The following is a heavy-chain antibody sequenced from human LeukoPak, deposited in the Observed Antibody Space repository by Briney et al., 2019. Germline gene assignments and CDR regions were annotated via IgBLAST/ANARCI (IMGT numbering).Heavy chain of an antibody. Sequence: PGGSLRLSCAASGFDFGSYDMHWVRQAPGKGLEWVAIIWFDGSATYYGDSVKGRFTVSRDNSNNTLYLQMNSLRVEDTAVYYCARDLNREDFDYWGQGTLVAVSS. CDR2: IWFDGSAT. J-gene: IGHJ4*02. D-gene: IGHD1-14*01. CDR1: GFDFGSYD. V-gene: IGHV3-33*01. CDR3: ARDLNREDFDY.